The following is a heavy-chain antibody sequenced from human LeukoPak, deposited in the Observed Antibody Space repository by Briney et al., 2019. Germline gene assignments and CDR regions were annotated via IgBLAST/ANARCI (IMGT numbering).Heavy chain of an antibody. CDR1: GHNFIIYY. Sequence: ASVKVSCKASGHNFIIYYMHWARQAPGQGLEWMGWIYPSSGGTKYAQKFQGRVSMTRDTSISTAYMELSRLTSDDTAVYYCARQSDLGQFDLWGRGTLVTVSS. CDR3: ARQSDLGQFDL. V-gene: IGHV1-2*02. J-gene: IGHJ2*01. D-gene: IGHD7-27*01. CDR2: IYPSSGGT.